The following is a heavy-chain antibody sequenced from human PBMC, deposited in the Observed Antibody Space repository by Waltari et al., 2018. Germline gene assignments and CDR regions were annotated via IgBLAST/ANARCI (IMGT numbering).Heavy chain of an antibody. V-gene: IGHV4-4*07. Sequence: QVQLQESGPGLVKPSETLSLTCTVSGGSISHYYWSWIRQPAGKGLEWIGRTYTSGSTAYNPSLKSRVTMSLDTSKNQFSLKMTSVTAADTAVYYCAREEIEKWGTWFDPWGQGILVTVSS. J-gene: IGHJ5*02. CDR3: AREEIEKWGTWFDP. CDR1: GGSISHYY. CDR2: TYTSGST. D-gene: IGHD3-16*01.